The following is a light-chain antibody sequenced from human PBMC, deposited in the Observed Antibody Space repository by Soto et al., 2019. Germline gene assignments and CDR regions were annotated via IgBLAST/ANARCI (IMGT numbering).Light chain of an antibody. CDR1: QSIRIA. CDR3: QQSFTKPHT. CDR2: GTS. Sequence: DIQMTQSPPSLSASVGDTVTITCRASQSIRIALNWYQQKPGKAPNLLIYGTSYLRSGVPSRFSGSASGTDFTLTISGLQPEDFATYYCQQSFTKPHTFAPGTRGDF. J-gene: IGKJ3*01. V-gene: IGKV1-39*01.